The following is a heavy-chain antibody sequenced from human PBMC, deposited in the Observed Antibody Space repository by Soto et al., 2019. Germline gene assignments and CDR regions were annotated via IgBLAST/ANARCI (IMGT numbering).Heavy chain of an antibody. J-gene: IGHJ4*02. Sequence: QVQLQQWGAGLLKPSETLSLTCAVYGGSFSGYYWSWIRQPPGKGLEWIGEINHSGSTNYNPSLKSRVTISVDTSKNQFSLKLSSVTAADTAVYYCARDAAAGTLRWGQGTLVTVSS. CDR2: INHSGST. D-gene: IGHD6-13*01. CDR3: ARDAAAGTLR. V-gene: IGHV4-34*01. CDR1: GGSFSGYY.